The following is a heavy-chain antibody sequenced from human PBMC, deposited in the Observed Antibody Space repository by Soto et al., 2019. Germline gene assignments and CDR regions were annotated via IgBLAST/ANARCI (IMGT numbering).Heavy chain of an antibody. CDR3: VKAGVRDLIVEVPVYFDI. D-gene: IGHD2-21*01. J-gene: IGHJ4*02. Sequence: EVQLVESGGGLVKPGRSLRLSCAAPGLIFDNSGMHWAGQAQGKGLGWVPGISWNGGNIGYADSVKGRFSISRDNAKDSPFLQMNSLRPDDTAFYYCVKAGVRDLIVEVPVYFDIWGQGTLVTVSS. V-gene: IGHV3-9*01. CDR1: GLIFDNSG. CDR2: ISWNGGNI.